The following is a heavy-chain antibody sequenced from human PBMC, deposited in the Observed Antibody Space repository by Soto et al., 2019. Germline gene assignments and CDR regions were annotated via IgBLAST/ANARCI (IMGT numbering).Heavy chain of an antibody. D-gene: IGHD3-3*01. CDR2: INHSGST. V-gene: IGHV4-34*01. CDR3: ARVITIFGVVTKNNWFDP. Sequence: QVQLQQWGAGLLKPSETLSLTCAVYGGSFSGYYWSWIRQPPGKGLEWIGEINHSGSTNYNPSLKSRVTISVDTSKNPFSLKLSSVTAADTAVYYCARVITIFGVVTKNNWFDPWGQGTLVTVSS. J-gene: IGHJ5*02. CDR1: GGSFSGYY.